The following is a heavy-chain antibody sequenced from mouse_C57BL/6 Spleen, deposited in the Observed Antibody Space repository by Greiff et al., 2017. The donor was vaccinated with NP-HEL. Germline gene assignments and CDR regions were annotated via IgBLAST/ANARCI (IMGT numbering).Heavy chain of an antibody. V-gene: IGHV5-9-1*02. CDR1: GFTFSSYA. Sequence: DVMLVESGEGLVKPGGSLKLSCAASGFTFSSYAMSWVRQTPEKRLEWVAYISSGGDYSYYADTVKGRFTISRDKARNTLYLQMSSLKAEDTAMYYCTRDLLFAYWGQGTLVTVSA. CDR2: ISSGGDYS. CDR3: TRDLLFAY. J-gene: IGHJ3*01.